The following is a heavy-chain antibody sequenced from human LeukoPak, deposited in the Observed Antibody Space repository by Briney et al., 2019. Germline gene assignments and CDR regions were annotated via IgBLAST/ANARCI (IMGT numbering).Heavy chain of an antibody. CDR1: GFIFDSYN. J-gene: IGHJ4*02. D-gene: IGHD3-22*01. Sequence: PGGSLRLSCAASGFIFDSYNMNWVRQAPGKGLEWVSHISSSSNTIYYADSVKGRFTISRDNAKNSLFLQMNSLRDEDTAVYYCARALSQYYYDSSSAYWGQGTLVTVSS. CDR2: ISSSSNTI. V-gene: IGHV3-48*02. CDR3: ARALSQYYYDSSSAY.